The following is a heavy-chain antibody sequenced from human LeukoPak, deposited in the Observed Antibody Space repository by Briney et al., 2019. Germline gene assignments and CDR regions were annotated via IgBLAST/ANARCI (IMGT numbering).Heavy chain of an antibody. J-gene: IGHJ4*02. D-gene: IGHD1-26*01. CDR1: GFTFSSFS. Sequence: GGSLRLSCAASGFTFSSFSMIWVRQAPGKGLEWVSSTSSSSAYTFYAESGKGRFTISRDNAKNTLYLQMNSLRAEDTAVYYCAKAPREVGAYYDFDYWGQGTLVTVSS. V-gene: IGHV3-21*01. CDR3: AKAPREVGAYYDFDY. CDR2: TSSSSAYT.